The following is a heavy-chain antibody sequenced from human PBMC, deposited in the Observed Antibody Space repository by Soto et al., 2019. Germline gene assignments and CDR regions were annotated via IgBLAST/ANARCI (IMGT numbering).Heavy chain of an antibody. CDR2: IYWDDDK. V-gene: IGHV2-5*02. CDR3: AQRLPHYGLGRERGNWFEP. J-gene: IGHJ5*02. D-gene: IGHD3-10*01. CDR1: GFSLSTTGVG. Sequence: QITLKESGPTLVRPTQTLTLTCTFFGFSLSTTGVGVGWIRQPPGKALEWLALIYWDDDKRYSPSLKSRLTITKDTSKNEVFLTMTIMHPVDTARYYCAQRLPHYGLGRERGNWFEPWGQGTLVTVSS.